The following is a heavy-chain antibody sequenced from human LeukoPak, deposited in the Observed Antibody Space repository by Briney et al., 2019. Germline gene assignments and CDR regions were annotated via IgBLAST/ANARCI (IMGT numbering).Heavy chain of an antibody. D-gene: IGHD3-3*01. J-gene: IGHJ6*03. V-gene: IGHV1-2*02. CDR2: INPNSGGT. Sequence: ASVKVSCKASGYTFTGYYMHWVRQAPGQGLEWMGWINPNSGGTNYAQKFQGRVTMTRDTSISTAYMELSRLRSDDTAVYYCAWSGYLYYYYYMDVWGKGTTVTVSS. CDR3: AWSGYLYYYYYMDV. CDR1: GYTFTGYY.